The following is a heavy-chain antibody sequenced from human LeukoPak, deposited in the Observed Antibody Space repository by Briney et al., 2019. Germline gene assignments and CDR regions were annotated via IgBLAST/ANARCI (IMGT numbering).Heavy chain of an antibody. J-gene: IGHJ3*02. V-gene: IGHV3-66*01. CDR2: LYGGDTT. Sequence: GGSLRLSCEVSGFIVSSNYMSWVRQAPGKGLEWVSALYGGDTTYYADSVRDRFTISRDDSKNTLYLQMNRLRAEDTAVYYCARDLRYDSSGYKRAAFDIWGRGTMVTVSS. CDR1: GFIVSSNY. D-gene: IGHD3-22*01. CDR3: ARDLRYDSSGYKRAAFDI.